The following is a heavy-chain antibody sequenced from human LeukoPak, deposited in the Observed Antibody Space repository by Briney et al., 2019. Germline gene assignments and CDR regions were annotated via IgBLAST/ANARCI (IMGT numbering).Heavy chain of an antibody. V-gene: IGHV3-23*01. CDR2: ISGSGGST. Sequence: PGGSLRLSCAASGFTFSSYAMSWVRQAPGKGLEWVSAISGSGGSTYYADSVKGRFTISRDNSKNTLYLQMNSLRAEDTAVYYCAKDLGYYGSGSLPGGFDYWGQGTLVTVSS. D-gene: IGHD3-10*01. CDR1: GFTFSSYA. J-gene: IGHJ4*02. CDR3: AKDLGYYGSGSLPGGFDY.